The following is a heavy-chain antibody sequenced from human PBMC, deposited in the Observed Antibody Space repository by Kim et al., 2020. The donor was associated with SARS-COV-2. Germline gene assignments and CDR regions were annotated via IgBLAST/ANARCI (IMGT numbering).Heavy chain of an antibody. Sequence: DSVKGRFTISRDNSKNTLYLPMNSLRAEDTAVYYCARAMVQGVIITTFDYWGQGTLVTVSS. J-gene: IGHJ4*02. D-gene: IGHD3-10*01. CDR3: ARAMVQGVIITTFDY. V-gene: IGHV3-30*01.